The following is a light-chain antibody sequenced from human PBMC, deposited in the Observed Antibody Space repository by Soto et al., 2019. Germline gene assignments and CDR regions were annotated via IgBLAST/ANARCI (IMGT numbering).Light chain of an antibody. Sequence: QSVLTQPPSVTGAPGQRVTISCTGSSSNIGAGYDVNWYQQVPGTAPKLLIYGNNNRPSGVPDRFSGSKSRTSASLAITGLEAEDEADYYCQSYDSSLSGWVFGGGTKLTVL. CDR2: GNN. CDR3: QSYDSSLSGWV. CDR1: SSNIGAGYD. V-gene: IGLV1-40*01. J-gene: IGLJ3*02.